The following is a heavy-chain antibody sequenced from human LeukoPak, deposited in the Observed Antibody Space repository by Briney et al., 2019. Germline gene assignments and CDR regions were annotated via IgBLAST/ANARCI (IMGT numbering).Heavy chain of an antibody. CDR2: ISYDGSNK. Sequence: GGSLRLSCAASGFTFSSYGMHWVRQAPGKELEWVAVISYDGSNKYYADSVKGRFTISRDNSKNTLYLQMNSLRAEDTAVYYCAKAPYSSGWYPDYWGQGTLVTVSS. CDR3: AKAPYSSGWYPDY. V-gene: IGHV3-30*18. J-gene: IGHJ4*02. D-gene: IGHD6-19*01. CDR1: GFTFSSYG.